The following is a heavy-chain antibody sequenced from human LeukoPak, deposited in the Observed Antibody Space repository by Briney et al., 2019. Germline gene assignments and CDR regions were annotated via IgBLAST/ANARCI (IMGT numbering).Heavy chain of an antibody. V-gene: IGHV3-23*01. D-gene: IGHD3-16*01. Sequence: GGSLRLSCAASGFSFGSYAMSWVRQAPGEGLEWVSEISGSVSGSGDSTHYADSVKGRITISRDNSKKTLFLQMNSLRAEDTAVYYCAKGKVNHDGALDIWGQGTVVTVSS. CDR1: GFSFGSYA. J-gene: IGHJ3*02. CDR3: AKGKVNHDGALDI. CDR2: ISGSVSGSGDST.